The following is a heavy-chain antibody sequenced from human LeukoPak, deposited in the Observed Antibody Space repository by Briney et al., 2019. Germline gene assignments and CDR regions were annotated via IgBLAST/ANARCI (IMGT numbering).Heavy chain of an antibody. CDR2: ISGSGSGGST. V-gene: IGHV3-23*01. D-gene: IGHD5-18*01. CDR1: GFTFSSSA. J-gene: IGHJ4*02. CDR3: AKDRDTAMALYY. Sequence: GGSLRLSCAASGFTFSSSAMSWVRQAPGKGLEWVSSISGSGSGGSTYYADSVKGRFTISRDNTKNTLYLQIYSLRAEDTAVYNCAKDRDTAMALYYWGQGTLVTVSS.